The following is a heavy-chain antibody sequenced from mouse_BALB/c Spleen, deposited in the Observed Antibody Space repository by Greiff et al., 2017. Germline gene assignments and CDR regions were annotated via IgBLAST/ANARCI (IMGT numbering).Heavy chain of an antibody. J-gene: IGHJ2*01. Sequence: VQLQQSGAELAKPGASVKMSCKASGYTFTSYWMHWVKQRPGQGLEWIGYINPSTGYTEYNQKFKDKATLTADKSSSTAYMQLSSLTSEDSAVYYCARWEKFDYWGQGTTLTVSS. D-gene: IGHD4-1*01. CDR3: ARWEKFDY. CDR2: INPSTGYT. CDR1: GYTFTSYW. V-gene: IGHV1-7*01.